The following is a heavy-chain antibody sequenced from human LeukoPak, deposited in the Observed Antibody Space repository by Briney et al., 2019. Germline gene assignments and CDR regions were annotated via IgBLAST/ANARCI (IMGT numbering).Heavy chain of an antibody. D-gene: IGHD3-22*01. Sequence: GGSRRLSCSASGFTFSRFAMTWVRQLPGRGLQWVSSISGNGHQTYYADSVKGRFSVSRDNSKNILYLQMDSLRADDSALYYCAKDANYYDSSGYLIPFDYWGQGTLVTVSS. CDR1: GFTFSRFA. CDR2: ISGNGHQT. V-gene: IGHV3-23*01. J-gene: IGHJ4*02. CDR3: AKDANYYDSSGYLIPFDY.